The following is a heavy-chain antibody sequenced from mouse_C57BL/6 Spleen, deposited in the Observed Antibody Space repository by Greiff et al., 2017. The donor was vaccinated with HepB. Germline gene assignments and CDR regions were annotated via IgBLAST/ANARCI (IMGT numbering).Heavy chain of an antibody. Sequence: EVQLQESGPGMVKPSQSLSLTCTVTGYSITSGYDWHWIRHFPGNKLEWMGYISYSGSTNYNPSLKSRISITHDTSKNHFFLKLNSVTTEDTATYYCARSHHYGSSYDYAMDYWGQGTSVTVSS. J-gene: IGHJ4*01. CDR1: GYSITSGYD. CDR3: ARSHHYGSSYDYAMDY. V-gene: IGHV3-1*01. D-gene: IGHD1-1*01. CDR2: ISYSGST.